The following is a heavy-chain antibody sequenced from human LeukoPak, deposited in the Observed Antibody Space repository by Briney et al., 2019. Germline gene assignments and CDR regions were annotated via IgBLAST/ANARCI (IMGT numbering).Heavy chain of an antibody. V-gene: IGHV3-7*01. Sequence: GGSLRLSCAASGFTFSSYWMSWVRQAPGKGLEWVANIKQDGSEKYYVDSVKGRFTISRDNAKNSLYLQMNSLRAEDTAVYYCARKGKTPRDFWSGYWDYMDVWGKGTTVTVSS. CDR2: IKQDGSEK. CDR1: GFTFSSYW. CDR3: ARKGKTPRDFWSGYWDYMDV. J-gene: IGHJ6*03. D-gene: IGHD3-3*01.